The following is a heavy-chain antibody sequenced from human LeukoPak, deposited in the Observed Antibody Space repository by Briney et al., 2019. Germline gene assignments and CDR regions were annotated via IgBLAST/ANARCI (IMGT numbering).Heavy chain of an antibody. Sequence: SVKVSCKASGGTFSSYAISWVRQAPGQGLEWMGGMIPIFGKANYAQKFQGRVTITTDESTSTAYMELSSLRSEDTAVYYCASRGSNLHTGPYYYYMDVWGKGTTVTVSS. J-gene: IGHJ6*03. CDR2: MIPIFGKA. CDR1: GGTFSSYA. D-gene: IGHD3-16*01. V-gene: IGHV1-69*05. CDR3: ASRGSNLHTGPYYYYMDV.